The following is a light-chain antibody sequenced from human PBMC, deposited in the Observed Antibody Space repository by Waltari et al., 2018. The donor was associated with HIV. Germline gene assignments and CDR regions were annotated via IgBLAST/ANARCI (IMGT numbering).Light chain of an antibody. CDR1: SSNIENDN. CDR2: KNF. CDR3: VGRDTSLSAYV. V-gene: IGLV1-47*01. Sequence: QSFLTQPPSASGTPGQTVTISCSGSSSNIENDNVYWYQQLPGMTPKLLIYKNFLRPSGVPGRFAASKSGTSASLTISGPRSADDADYYCVGRDTSLSAYVFGAGTKVAVL. J-gene: IGLJ1*01.